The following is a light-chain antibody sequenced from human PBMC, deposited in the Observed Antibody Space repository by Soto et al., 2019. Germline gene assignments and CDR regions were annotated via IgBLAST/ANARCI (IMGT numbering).Light chain of an antibody. Sequence: QSALTQPASVSGSPGQSIAISCTGTSSDVGGYNYVSWYQQHPGKAPKLMIYEVSNRPSGVSNRLSGSKSGNTASLTISGLQAEDEADYYCCSYIRSSTPSALGPGNKLTVL. CDR3: CSYIRSSTPSA. J-gene: IGLJ1*01. V-gene: IGLV2-14*01. CDR2: EVS. CDR1: SSDVGGYNY.